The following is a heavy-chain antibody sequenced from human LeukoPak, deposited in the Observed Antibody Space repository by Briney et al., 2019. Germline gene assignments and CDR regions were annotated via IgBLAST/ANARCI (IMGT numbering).Heavy chain of an antibody. Sequence: SETLSLTCTVSGGSISNYYWTWIRQPPGKGLEWIGYIYYSGSTNYNPPLKSRVTISVDTSKNQFSLKLSSVTAADTAVYYCARSITSSWYGDFQHWGQGTLVTVSS. CDR2: IYYSGST. CDR1: GGSISNYY. CDR3: ARSITSSWYGDFQH. D-gene: IGHD6-13*01. J-gene: IGHJ1*01. V-gene: IGHV4-59*01.